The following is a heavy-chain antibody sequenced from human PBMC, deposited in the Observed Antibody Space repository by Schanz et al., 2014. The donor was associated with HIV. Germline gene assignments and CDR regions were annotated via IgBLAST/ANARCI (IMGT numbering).Heavy chain of an antibody. D-gene: IGHD6-13*01. V-gene: IGHV4-34*01. CDR1: VGSFTDYY. Sequence: QVQLHQWGAGLLKPSETLSLTCAVYVGSFTDYYWTWIRQPPGKGLEWIGRINHSGSTNYNPSLKSRVTISVDTSSDHFSLKLSSVTAADTAVYYCARDSTMDYFDYWGQGTLVTVSS. CDR3: ARDSTMDYFDY. CDR2: INHSGST. J-gene: IGHJ4*02.